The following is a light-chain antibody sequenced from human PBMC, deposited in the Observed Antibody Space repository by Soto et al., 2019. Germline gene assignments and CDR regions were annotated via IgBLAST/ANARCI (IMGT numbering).Light chain of an antibody. CDR2: WAS. J-gene: IGKJ2*01. Sequence: DIVMTQSPGSLAVSLGERATINCKSSQNILYNSNSKNYLAWYQQKPGQPPKLLFYWASTRESGVPDRFSASGSGTDVTLTISSLQADDVAVYYCQQYYSPPHTFGQGTKLEIK. CDR1: QNILYNSNSKNY. V-gene: IGKV4-1*01. CDR3: QQYYSPPHT.